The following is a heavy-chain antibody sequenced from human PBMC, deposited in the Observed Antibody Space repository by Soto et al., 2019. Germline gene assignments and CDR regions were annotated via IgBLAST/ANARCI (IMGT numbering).Heavy chain of an antibody. Sequence: PGESLKISCKGSGYSFTTYWIGWVRQKPGKGLEWMGIIHPGDSETRYSPSFQGQVTISADKSISTAYLQWSSLMASDTAIYYCARPSLYSSSWYGAFDMWGQGTMGTVSS. D-gene: IGHD6-13*01. J-gene: IGHJ3*02. CDR1: GYSFTTYW. CDR3: ARPSLYSSSWYGAFDM. CDR2: IHPGDSET. V-gene: IGHV5-51*01.